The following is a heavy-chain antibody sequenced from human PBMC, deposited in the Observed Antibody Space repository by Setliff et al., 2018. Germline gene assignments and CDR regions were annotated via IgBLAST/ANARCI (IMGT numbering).Heavy chain of an antibody. CDR3: AKVKKPLIRGSGFDY. Sequence: LRLSCAASGFPFSGSWMAWVRQAPGQGLEWVADIREDGSYKVYADSVKGRFTISRDNSENTLFLQMTSLRPEDTGIYYCAKVKKPLIRGSGFDYWGRGTLVTVSS. J-gene: IGHJ4*02. CDR1: GFPFSGSW. V-gene: IGHV3-30*02. CDR2: IREDGSYK. D-gene: IGHD2-8*01.